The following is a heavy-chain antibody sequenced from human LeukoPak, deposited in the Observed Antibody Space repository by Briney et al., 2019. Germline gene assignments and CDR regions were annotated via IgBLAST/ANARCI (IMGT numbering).Heavy chain of an antibody. J-gene: IGHJ4*02. D-gene: IGHD3-10*01. CDR2: FDPEDGET. CDR3: ATEGKMARGVYTDY. CDR1: GYTLTELS. Sequence: GASVKVSCKVSGYTLTELSMHWVRQAPGKGLEWMGGFDPEDGETIYAQKFQGRVTMTADTSTDTVYMELSSLRSEDTAVYYCATEGKMARGVYTDYWGQGTLVTVSS. V-gene: IGHV1-24*01.